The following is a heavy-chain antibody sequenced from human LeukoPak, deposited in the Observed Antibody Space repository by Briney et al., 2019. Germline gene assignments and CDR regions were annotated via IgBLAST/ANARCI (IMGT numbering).Heavy chain of an antibody. J-gene: IGHJ4*02. V-gene: IGHV3-53*01. D-gene: IGHD6-6*01. Sequence: GGSLRLSCAVSGFTVSTNFMSWVRQAPGRGLGWVSIIYADGGTSYADSVKGRFTISRDNSKNTVYLQMSSLRAEDTAVYYCARLAARPYWGQGTLVTVSS. CDR1: GFTVSTNF. CDR3: ARLAARPY. CDR2: IYADGGT.